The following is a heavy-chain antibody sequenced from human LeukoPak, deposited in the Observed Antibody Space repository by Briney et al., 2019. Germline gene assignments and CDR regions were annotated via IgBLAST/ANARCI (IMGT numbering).Heavy chain of an antibody. Sequence: QPGGSLRLSCAASGFTFSDYWIHWVRQAPGKGLVWVSRINTDGSITNYADSVKGRFSISRDNAKNTLYLQMSSLRAEDTAVYYCARDRGPRTGFMVRGAYDYWGQGTLVTVSS. CDR2: INTDGSIT. D-gene: IGHD3-10*01. J-gene: IGHJ4*02. V-gene: IGHV3-74*01. CDR3: ARDRGPRTGFMVRGAYDY. CDR1: GFTFSDYW.